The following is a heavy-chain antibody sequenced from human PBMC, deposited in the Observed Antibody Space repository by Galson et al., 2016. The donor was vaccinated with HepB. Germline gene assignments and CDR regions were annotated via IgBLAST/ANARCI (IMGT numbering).Heavy chain of an antibody. V-gene: IGHV3-7*04. CDR1: GFTFSDYW. Sequence: SLRLSCAASGFTFSDYWMNWVRQAPGQGLEWVANIKRDGSQIYYVDSVKGRFTISRDNFKNSLFLQMNSLAAEDTAVYYCARAQWRQARRAAYFDFWGQGALVTVSS. CDR3: ARAQWRQARRAAYFDF. J-gene: IGHJ4*02. D-gene: IGHD5-18*01. CDR2: IKRDGSQI.